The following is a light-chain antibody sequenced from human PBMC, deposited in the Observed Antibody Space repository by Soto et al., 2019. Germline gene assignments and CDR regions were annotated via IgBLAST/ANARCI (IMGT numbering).Light chain of an antibody. CDR2: GAS. Sequence: EIVLTQSPGTRSLSPGERATLSCRASQSVSSSYLAWYQQKPGQAPRLLIDGASIRATGIPARFRGSGSRTDFTLTISRVEPEDFAVYYCHKYGSSEWTFGQGINVEIK. J-gene: IGKJ1*01. CDR1: QSVSSSY. CDR3: HKYGSSEWT. V-gene: IGKV3-20*01.